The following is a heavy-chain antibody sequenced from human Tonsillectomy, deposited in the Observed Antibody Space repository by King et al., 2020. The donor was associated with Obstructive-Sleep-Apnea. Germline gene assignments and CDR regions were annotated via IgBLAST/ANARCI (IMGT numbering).Heavy chain of an antibody. Sequence: QLQESGPGLVKPSETLSLTCTVSGYSISSGYSWGWIRQPQGKGLEWIGSFFHSGSTYHNPSLKSRVTISVDTSKNQFSLKLSSVTAADTAVYYCARDATGFDYWGQGTLVTVSS. CDR3: ARDATGFDY. J-gene: IGHJ4*02. V-gene: IGHV4-38-2*02. CDR1: GYSISSGYS. CDR2: FFHSGST. D-gene: IGHD2-15*01.